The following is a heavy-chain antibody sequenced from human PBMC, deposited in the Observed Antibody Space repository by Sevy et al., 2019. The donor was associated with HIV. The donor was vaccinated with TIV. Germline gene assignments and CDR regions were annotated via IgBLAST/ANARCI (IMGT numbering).Heavy chain of an antibody. CDR2: ISSSSSYI. CDR3: ARAIAATGSDY. V-gene: IGHV3-21*01. D-gene: IGHD6-13*01. Sequence: GGSLRLSCEASGFTFSSYSMNWVRQAPGKGLEWVSSISSSSSYIYYADSVKGRFTISRDNAKNSLYLQMNSLRAEDTAVYYCARAIAATGSDYWGQGTLVTVSS. J-gene: IGHJ4*02. CDR1: GFTFSSYS.